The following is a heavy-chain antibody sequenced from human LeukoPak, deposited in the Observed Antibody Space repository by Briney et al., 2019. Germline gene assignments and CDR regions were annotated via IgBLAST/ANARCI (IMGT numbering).Heavy chain of an antibody. V-gene: IGHV1-24*01. CDR1: GYNFTELS. Sequence: ASVRVSYKVSGYNFTELSLHWVRQAPGKGLEWMGGFDPENSQMVYSQKFRDRLTTSEDTSTNTAYMELSSLISDDSALYYCALESPSYFYYMDVWGSGASVTASS. J-gene: IGHJ6*03. CDR3: ALESPSYFYYMDV. CDR2: FDPENSQM. D-gene: IGHD3-3*01.